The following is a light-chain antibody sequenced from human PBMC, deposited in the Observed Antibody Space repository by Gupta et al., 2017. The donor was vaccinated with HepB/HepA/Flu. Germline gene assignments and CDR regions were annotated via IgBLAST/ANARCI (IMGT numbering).Light chain of an antibody. J-gene: IGKJ4*01. V-gene: IGKV1-39*01. Sequence: DIQMTQSPSSLSASVGDRVTITCRARQSISSYLNWYQQKPGKAPKLLIYAASSLQSGVPPWFSGSGSGTDFTLTISSLQPEDFATYYCQQSYSTPGTFGGGTKVEIK. CDR2: AAS. CDR3: QQSYSTPGT. CDR1: QSISSY.